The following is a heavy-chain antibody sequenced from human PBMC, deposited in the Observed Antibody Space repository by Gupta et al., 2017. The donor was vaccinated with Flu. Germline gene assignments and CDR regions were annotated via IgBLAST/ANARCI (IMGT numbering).Heavy chain of an antibody. J-gene: IGHJ4*02. CDR1: GYTFTGYY. Sequence: QVQLVQSGAEVKKPGASVKVSCKASGYTFTGYYMPWVRQAPGQGLEWMGWINPNSGGTNYAQKFQGRVTMTRDTSISTAYMELSRLRSDDTAVYYCARERAYYYDSSGYYYGDFDYWGQGTLVTVSS. D-gene: IGHD3-22*01. V-gene: IGHV1-2*02. CDR2: INPNSGGT. CDR3: ARERAYYYDSSGYYYGDFDY.